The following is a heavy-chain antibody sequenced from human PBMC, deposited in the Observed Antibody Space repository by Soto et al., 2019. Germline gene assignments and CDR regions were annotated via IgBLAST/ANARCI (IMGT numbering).Heavy chain of an antibody. D-gene: IGHD3-10*01. CDR3: ARNMDYYYGPGSGNGHGF. Sequence: QVQLVQSGAEMKEPGDSVRVSCEASGYTFTSYYIHWVRQAPGQGLEWMGWINPKFGDTTYAQDFQGRVSMTRDMYISTVYMELSRLTSDDTATYYCARNMDYYYGPGSGNGHGFWGQGTTVTVFS. J-gene: IGHJ6*02. CDR1: GYTFTSYY. CDR2: INPKFGDT. V-gene: IGHV1-2*02.